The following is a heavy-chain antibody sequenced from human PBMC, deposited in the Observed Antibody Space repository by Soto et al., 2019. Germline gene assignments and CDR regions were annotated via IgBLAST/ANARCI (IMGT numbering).Heavy chain of an antibody. CDR2: ISGRGGSS. J-gene: IGHJ4*02. CDR3: AKGSIEYSASVDN. D-gene: IGHD5-12*01. Sequence: DVQLLESGGGLVQPGGSLRLSCAASGFSFSSYAMVWVRQAPGKGLEWVAVISGRGGSSYLADSVKGRFTLSRDNSKNVLSLEMNSLRAEDTAIYFCAKGSIEYSASVDNWGQGTLVVVSS. CDR1: GFSFSSYA. V-gene: IGHV3-23*01.